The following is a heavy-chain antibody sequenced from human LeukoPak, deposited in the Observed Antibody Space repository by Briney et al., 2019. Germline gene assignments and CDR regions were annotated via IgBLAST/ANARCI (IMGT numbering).Heavy chain of an antibody. D-gene: IGHD6-13*01. CDR2: IYYSGST. CDR1: GGSISSYY. V-gene: IGHV4-59*01. CDR3: ASTLEYSSSPGYFDY. Sequence: SETLSPTCTVSGGSISSYYWSWIRQPPGKGLEWIGYIYYSGSTNYNPSLKSRVTISVDTSKNQFSLKLSSVTAADTAVYYCASTLEYSSSPGYFDYWGQGTLVTVSS. J-gene: IGHJ4*02.